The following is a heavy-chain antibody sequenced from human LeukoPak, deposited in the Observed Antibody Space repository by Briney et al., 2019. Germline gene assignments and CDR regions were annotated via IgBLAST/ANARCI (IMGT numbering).Heavy chain of an antibody. CDR3: ARDPGGGIAARPFDY. CDR2: ISAYNGNT. Sequence: ASVKVSCKASGYTFTIYGISWVRQAPGQGLEWMGWISAYNGNTNYAQKLQDRVTMTTDTSTSTAYMELRSLGSDDTAVYYCARDPGGGIAARPFDYWGQGTLITVSS. D-gene: IGHD6-6*01. V-gene: IGHV1-18*01. J-gene: IGHJ4*02. CDR1: GYTFTIYG.